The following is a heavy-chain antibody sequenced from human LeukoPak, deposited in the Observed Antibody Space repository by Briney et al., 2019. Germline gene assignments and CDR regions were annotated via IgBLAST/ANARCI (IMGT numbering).Heavy chain of an antibody. CDR2: IYHSGST. D-gene: IGHD3-3*01. CDR3: ARDNYDFWSGYYPYYFDY. CDR1: GYSISSGYY. Sequence: SETLSLTCTVSGYSISSGYYWGWIRQPPGKGLEWIGSIYHSGSTYYNPSLKSRVTISVDTSKNQFSLKLSSVTAADTAEYYCARDNYDFWSGYYPYYFDYWGQGTLVTVSS. J-gene: IGHJ4*02. V-gene: IGHV4-38-2*02.